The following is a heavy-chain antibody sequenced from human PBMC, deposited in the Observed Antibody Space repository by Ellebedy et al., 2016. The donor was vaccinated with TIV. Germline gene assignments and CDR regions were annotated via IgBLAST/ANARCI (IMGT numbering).Heavy chain of an antibody. Sequence: MPSETLSLTCTVSGGSIYSGDYYWSWIRQPPGKGLEWIGYIYYSGSTYYNPSLKSRVTISVDTSKNQFSLKVNSVTAADTAVYYCARAPNGDYYFGYFDHWGQGSLVTVSS. J-gene: IGHJ4*02. CDR3: ARAPNGDYYFGYFDH. V-gene: IGHV4-30-4*01. CDR2: IYYSGST. D-gene: IGHD4-17*01. CDR1: GGSIYSGDYY.